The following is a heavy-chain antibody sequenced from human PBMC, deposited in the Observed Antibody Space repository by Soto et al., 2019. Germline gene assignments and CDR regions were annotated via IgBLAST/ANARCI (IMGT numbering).Heavy chain of an antibody. CDR3: ARPLDTAMDYYFDY. CDR2: ISYDGSNK. J-gene: IGHJ4*02. D-gene: IGHD5-18*01. Sequence: GGSLRLSCAASGFTFSSYAMLWVRQAPGKGLEWVAVISYDGSNKYYADSVKGRFPISRDNSTNTLYLQMNSLTAEDTAVYYCARPLDTAMDYYFDYWGQGTLVTVSS. V-gene: IGHV3-30-3*01. CDR1: GFTFSSYA.